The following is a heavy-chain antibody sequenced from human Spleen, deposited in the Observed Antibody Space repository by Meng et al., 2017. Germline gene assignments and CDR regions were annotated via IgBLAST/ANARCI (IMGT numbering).Heavy chain of an antibody. V-gene: IGHV3-73*01. CDR3: TSTAMTTVTQAYYNGMDV. D-gene: IGHD4-17*01. J-gene: IGHJ6*02. CDR1: GFTFSGSA. CDR2: IKSKPNNYAT. Sequence: GESLKISCAASGFTFSGSAMHWVRQASGKGLEWVGLIKSKPNNYATAYAASVKGRFTISRDDSKNTAYLQMNSLKTEDTAVCYCTSTAMTTVTQAYYNGMDVWGQGTTVTVSS.